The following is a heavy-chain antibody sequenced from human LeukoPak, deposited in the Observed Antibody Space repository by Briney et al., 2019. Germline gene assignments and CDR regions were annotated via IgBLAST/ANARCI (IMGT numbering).Heavy chain of an antibody. CDR1: GFTFSDSF. CDR3: ATSSWYRLAY. V-gene: IGHV3-72*01. CDR2: SRNKADSYTA. J-gene: IGHJ4*02. Sequence: SGGSLRLSCAASGFTFSDSFMSWVRQAPGKGLEGVGRSRNKADSYTAEYAASVKGRFPISRDESKNSLYLQISSLETEDAAVYYCATSSWYRLAYWGQGSLVTVSS. D-gene: IGHD6-13*01.